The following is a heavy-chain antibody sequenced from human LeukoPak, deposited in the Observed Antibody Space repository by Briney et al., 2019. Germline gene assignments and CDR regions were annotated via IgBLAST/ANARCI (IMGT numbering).Heavy chain of an antibody. V-gene: IGHV3-7*01. Sequence: GGSLRLSCAASGFTFSNYWMSWVRQAPGKGLEWVANIKQDGSETYYVDSVRGRFTISRDNAKNSLYLQLNSLRAEDTAVYSCASGIAMTYLDAFDLWGQGTMVTVSS. CDR1: GFTFSNYW. CDR2: IKQDGSET. CDR3: ASGIAMTYLDAFDL. J-gene: IGHJ3*01. D-gene: IGHD5-18*01.